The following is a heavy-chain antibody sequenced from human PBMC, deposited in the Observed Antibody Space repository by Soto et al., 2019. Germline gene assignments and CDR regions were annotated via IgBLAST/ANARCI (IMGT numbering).Heavy chain of an antibody. V-gene: IGHV1-69*12. J-gene: IGHJ6*02. CDR2: IIPVFGTP. CDR1: GGSLSNFG. D-gene: IGHD3-22*01. Sequence: QVQLVQSGAEVKKPGSSVKVSCTASGGSLSNFGISWVRQAPGQGLEWMGAIIPVFGTPNYAQKFQDRVTITADESTTTVYMEVRSLTSEDTAVYYCARGDATKIVVTTYYAMDVWGPGPTVTVSS. CDR3: ARGDATKIVVTTYYAMDV.